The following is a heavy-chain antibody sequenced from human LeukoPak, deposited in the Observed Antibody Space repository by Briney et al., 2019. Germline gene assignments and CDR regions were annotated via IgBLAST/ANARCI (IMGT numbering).Heavy chain of an antibody. CDR1: GFTFSNYG. V-gene: IGHV3-23*01. Sequence: GESLRLSCAASGFTFSNYGMNWVRQAPGKGLEWVSGISGSGGSTYSADSVKGRFIISRDNSKNMLSLQMNSLRAEDTAVYYCANAPVTTCSGAYCYPFDYWGQGTLVTVSS. CDR2: ISGSGGST. CDR3: ANAPVTTCSGAYCYPFDY. D-gene: IGHD2-15*01. J-gene: IGHJ4*02.